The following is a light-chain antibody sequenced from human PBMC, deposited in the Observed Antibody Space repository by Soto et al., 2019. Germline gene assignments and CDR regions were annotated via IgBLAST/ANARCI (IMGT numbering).Light chain of an antibody. Sequence: EIVLTQSPGTLSLFPGETAPLSCLASQTVNSHYLAWFQQRPGQAPRLLIFATSRRATDIPDRFSGSGSGTDFTLTITRLEPEDSAVYFCQQYTGPPTTFGQGTRLEIK. J-gene: IGKJ5*01. V-gene: IGKV3-20*01. CDR3: QQYTGPPTT. CDR1: QTVNSHY. CDR2: ATS.